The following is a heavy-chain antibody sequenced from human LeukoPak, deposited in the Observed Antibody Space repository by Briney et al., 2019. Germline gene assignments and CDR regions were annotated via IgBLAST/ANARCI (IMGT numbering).Heavy chain of an antibody. CDR1: GYTLTELS. CDR2: FDPEDGET. V-gene: IGHV1-24*01. J-gene: IGHJ4*02. CDR3: ATNSGILWFGELLLDY. Sequence: GASVKVSCKVSGYTLTELSIHWVRQAPGKGLEWMGGFDPEDGETIYAQKFQGRVTMTEDTSTDTAYMELSSLRSEDTAVYYCATNSGILWFGELLLDYWGQGTLVTVSS. D-gene: IGHD3-10*01.